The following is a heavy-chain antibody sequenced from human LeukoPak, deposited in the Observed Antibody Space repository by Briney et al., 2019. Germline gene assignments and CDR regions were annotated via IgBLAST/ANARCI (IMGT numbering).Heavy chain of an antibody. D-gene: IGHD4-17*01. CDR1: GFTFSNAW. CDR2: IKSKTDDGTT. J-gene: IGHJ4*02. V-gene: IGHV3-15*01. Sequence: GGSLRLSCAASGFTFSNAWMSWVRQAPGKGLEWVGRIKSKTDDGTTDYAAPVKGRFTISRDDSKNTLYLQMNSLKTEDTAVYYCTTEGDYGDYYDYWGQGTLVTVSS. CDR3: TTEGDYGDYYDY.